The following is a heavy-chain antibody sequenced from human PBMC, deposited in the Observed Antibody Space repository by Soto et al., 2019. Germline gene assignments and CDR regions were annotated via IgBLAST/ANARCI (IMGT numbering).Heavy chain of an antibody. CDR2: ISNAGTEE. CDR1: GFPFSYNG. Sequence: GGSLRLSCVASGFPFSYNGIHWVRQAPGKGLEWVEVISNAGTEEYYADSVEGRFTISRDNSKNTLYLQMNNLRAEDAAVYYCARGARPRGDTAMVVILYYYYYGMDVWGQGTTVTVS. D-gene: IGHD5-18*01. CDR3: ARGARPRGDTAMVVILYYYYYGMDV. V-gene: IGHV3-30*03. J-gene: IGHJ6*02.